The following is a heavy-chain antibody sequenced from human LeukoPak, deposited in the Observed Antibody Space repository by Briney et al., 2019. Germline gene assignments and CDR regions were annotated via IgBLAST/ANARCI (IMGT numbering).Heavy chain of an antibody. D-gene: IGHD3-22*01. V-gene: IGHV3-13*01. CDR1: GFTFSSYD. Sequence: GGSLRLPCAASGFTFSSYDMHWVRQATGKGLEWVSAIGTAGDTYYPGSVKGRFTISRENAKNSLYLQMNSLRAEDTAVYYCARDLGYYDSSGYYGLDYWGQGTLVTVSS. J-gene: IGHJ4*02. CDR2: IGTAGDT. CDR3: ARDLGYYDSSGYYGLDY.